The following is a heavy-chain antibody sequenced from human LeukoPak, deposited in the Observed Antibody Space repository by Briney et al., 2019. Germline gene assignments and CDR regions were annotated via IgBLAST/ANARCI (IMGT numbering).Heavy chain of an antibody. Sequence: SETLSLTCTVSGGSISSYYWSWIRQPPGKGLEWIGYIYHSGSTYYNPSLKSRVTISVDRSKNQFSLKLSSVTAADTAVYYCASQKSSFDYWGQGTLVTVSS. CDR2: IYHSGST. V-gene: IGHV4-59*12. CDR3: ASQKSSFDY. J-gene: IGHJ4*02. CDR1: GGSISSYY.